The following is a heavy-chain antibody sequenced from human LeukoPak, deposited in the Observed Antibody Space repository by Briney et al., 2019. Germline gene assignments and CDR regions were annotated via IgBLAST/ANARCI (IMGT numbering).Heavy chain of an antibody. V-gene: IGHV4-39*07. CDR3: ARLLRVGYCSTTTCNWFDP. J-gene: IGHJ5*02. D-gene: IGHD2-2*03. Sequence: PSETLSLTCVVSGGSISSTSYYWGWIRQPPGKGLEWIGRIYYSGSTYYSPSLKSRVTISVDTSKNQFSLKLSSVTAADTAVYYCARLLRVGYCSTTTCNWFDPWGQGTLVTVSS. CDR1: GGSISSTSYY. CDR2: IYYSGST.